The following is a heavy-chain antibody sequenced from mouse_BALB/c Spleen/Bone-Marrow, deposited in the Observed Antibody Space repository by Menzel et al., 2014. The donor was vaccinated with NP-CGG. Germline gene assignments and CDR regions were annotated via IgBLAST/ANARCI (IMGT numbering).Heavy chain of an antibody. CDR1: GYTFTSYW. J-gene: IGHJ1*01. V-gene: IGHV1-59*01. Sequence: QVQLQQPGADLVRPGASVKLSCKASGYTFTSYWINWVKQRPGQGLEWIGNIYPSDSYTNYNQKFRDKATLTVDTSSSTAYMQLSSPTSEDAAVYYCTRQDYYGNSYWYFDVWGAGTTVTVSS. CDR3: TRQDYYGNSYWYFDV. CDR2: IYPSDSYT. D-gene: IGHD1-1*01.